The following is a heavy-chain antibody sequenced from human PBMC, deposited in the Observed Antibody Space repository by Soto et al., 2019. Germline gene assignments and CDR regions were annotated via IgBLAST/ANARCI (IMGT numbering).Heavy chain of an antibody. CDR1: DGSISSGGYS. CDR2: IYHSGST. CDR3: ASAGGLGAVASDY. J-gene: IGHJ4*02. D-gene: IGHD6-19*01. V-gene: IGHV4-30-2*01. Sequence: QLQLQESGSGLVKPSQTLSLACAVSDGSISSGGYSWSWIRQPPGKDLEWIGYIYHSGSTYYNPSLKSRVTISVDRSKNQFSLKLSSVTAADTAVYYCASAGGLGAVASDYWGQGTLVTVS.